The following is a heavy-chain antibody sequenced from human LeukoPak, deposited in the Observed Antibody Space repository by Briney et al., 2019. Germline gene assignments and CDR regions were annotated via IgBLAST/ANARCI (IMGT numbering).Heavy chain of an antibody. J-gene: IGHJ4*02. CDR2: INPSGGST. Sequence: VAAVKVSCQACGYTFTSYYMHWVRQAPGQGLEGMGIINPSGGSTSYAQKFQGRVTMTRDTATSTVYMELSSLRAEDTAVYYCARAGPYRLLDCWGQGTLVTVSS. V-gene: IGHV1-46*01. CDR3: ARAGPYRLLDC. D-gene: IGHD2-2*01. CDR1: GYTFTSYY.